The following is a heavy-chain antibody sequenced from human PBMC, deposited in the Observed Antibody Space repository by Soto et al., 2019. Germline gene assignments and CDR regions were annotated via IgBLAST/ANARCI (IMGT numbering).Heavy chain of an antibody. CDR1: GGSVSSGSYY. Sequence: QVQLQESGPGLVKPSETLSLTCTVSGGSVSSGSYYWSWIRQPPGKGLEWIGYIYYSGSTNYNPSLKSRVTISVDTSKNQFSLKLSSVTAADTAVYYCASRRNLIGGVIVKRPGFDYWGQGTLVTVSS. V-gene: IGHV4-61*01. CDR2: IYYSGST. CDR3: ASRRNLIGGVIVKRPGFDY. J-gene: IGHJ4*02. D-gene: IGHD3-16*02.